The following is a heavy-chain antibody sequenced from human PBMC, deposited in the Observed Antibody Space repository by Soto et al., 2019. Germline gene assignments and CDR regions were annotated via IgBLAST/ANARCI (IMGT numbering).Heavy chain of an antibody. V-gene: IGHV1-2*04. CDR3: ARDRSPYYDILTGYYIPGGNDAFDI. CDR1: GYTFTGYY. CDR2: INPNSGGT. J-gene: IGHJ3*02. Sequence: QVQLVQSGAEVKKPGASVKVSCKASGYTFTGYYMHWVRQAPGQGLEWMGWINPNSGGTNYAQKFQGWVTMPRDTSISTAYMELSRLRSDDTAVYYCARDRSPYYDILTGYYIPGGNDAFDIWGQGTMVTVSS. D-gene: IGHD3-9*01.